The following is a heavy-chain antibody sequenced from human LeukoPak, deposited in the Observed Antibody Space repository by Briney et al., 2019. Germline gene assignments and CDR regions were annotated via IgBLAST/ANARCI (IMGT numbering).Heavy chain of an antibody. J-gene: IGHJ4*02. Sequence: PGGSLRLSCAASGFTFDDYAMHWVRQAPGKGLEWVSAISGSGGSTYYADSVKGRFTISRDNSKNTLYLQMNSLRAEDTAVYYCAKDQSCYIDWGQGTLVTVSS. CDR3: AKDQSCYID. V-gene: IGHV3-23*01. CDR2: ISGSGGST. D-gene: IGHD2-2*02. CDR1: GFTFDDYA.